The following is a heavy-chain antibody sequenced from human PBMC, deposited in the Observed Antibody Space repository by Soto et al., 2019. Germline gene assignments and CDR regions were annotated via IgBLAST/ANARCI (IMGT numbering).Heavy chain of an antibody. D-gene: IGHD4-17*01. V-gene: IGHV4-39*01. CDR3: ASPLTVYNYYCMDV. Sequence: SETLSLTCTVSGGSISSSSYYWGWIRQPPGKGLEWIGSIYYSGSTYYNPSLKSRVTISVDTSKNQFSLKLSSVTAADTAVYYCASPLTVYNYYCMDVWGQGTTVTVSS. J-gene: IGHJ6*02. CDR1: GGSISSSSYY. CDR2: IYYSGST.